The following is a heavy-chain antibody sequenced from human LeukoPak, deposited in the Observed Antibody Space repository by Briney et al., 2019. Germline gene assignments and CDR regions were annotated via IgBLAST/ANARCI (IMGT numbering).Heavy chain of an antibody. V-gene: IGHV1-2*02. J-gene: IGHJ4*02. CDR3: ARDWGPQNYYRFDY. Sequence: GASVKVSCKASGYTFTGYYMHWVRQAPGQGLEWMGWINPNSGGTNYAQKFQGRVTMTRDTSISTAYMELSRLRSDDTAVYYCARDWGPQNYYRFDYWGQGTLVTVSS. CDR1: GYTFTGYY. CDR2: INPNSGGT. D-gene: IGHD3-22*01.